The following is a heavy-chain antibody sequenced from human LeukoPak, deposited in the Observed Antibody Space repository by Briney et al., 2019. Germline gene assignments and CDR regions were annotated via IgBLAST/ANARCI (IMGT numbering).Heavy chain of an antibody. CDR3: ARGRQWPANNRGFNY. V-gene: IGHV4-34*01. CDR2: INHSGST. CDR1: GGSFSGYY. D-gene: IGHD6-19*01. J-gene: IGHJ4*02. Sequence: PSETLSLTCAVYGGSFSGYYWSWIRQPPGKGLEWIGEINHSGSTNYNPSLKSRVTISVDTSKNQFSLKLSSVTAADTAVYYCARGRQWPANNRGFNYWGQGTLVTVSS.